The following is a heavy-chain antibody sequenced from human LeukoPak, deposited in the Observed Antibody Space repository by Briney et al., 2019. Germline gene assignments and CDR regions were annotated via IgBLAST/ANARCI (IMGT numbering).Heavy chain of an antibody. CDR2: ISSRSSTI. CDR3: ARVDYGDYAGEDY. V-gene: IGHV3-11*01. Sequence: GGSLRLSRAASGFSISDYYMSWIRQAPGKGLEWVSYISSRSSTIYYADSVKGRFTISRDIPHNSLYLQMNSLRADDTAVYYCARVDYGDYAGEDYWGQGTLDTVSS. CDR1: GFSISDYY. J-gene: IGHJ4*02. D-gene: IGHD4-17*01.